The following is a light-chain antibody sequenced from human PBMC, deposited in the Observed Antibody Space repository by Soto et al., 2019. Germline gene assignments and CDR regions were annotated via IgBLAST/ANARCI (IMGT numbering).Light chain of an antibody. Sequence: EVVMTQSPATLSVSPGDTATLSCRASQSVSSSLAWYQQKPGQPPRLLIYDSSTRATGVPARFSGSGSGTDFTLTISSLEPEDFAVYYCQQRSNWPPITFGQGTRLEIK. J-gene: IGKJ5*01. CDR3: QQRSNWPPIT. CDR2: DSS. V-gene: IGKV3-11*01. CDR1: QSVSSS.